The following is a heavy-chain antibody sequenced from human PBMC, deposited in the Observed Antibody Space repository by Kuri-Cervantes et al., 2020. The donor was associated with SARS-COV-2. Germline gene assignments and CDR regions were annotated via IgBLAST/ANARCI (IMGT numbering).Heavy chain of an antibody. V-gene: IGHV4-39*01. J-gene: IGHJ5*02. CDR3: ARQMMSSITIFGVVITINWFDP. Sequence: ESLKISCTVSGGSISSYYWGWIRQPPGKGLEWIGSIYYSGSTYYNPSLKSRVTISLDTSKIQFFLQLSSVTAADTAVYYCARQMMSSITIFGVVITINWFDPWGQGTLVTVSS. CDR2: IYYSGST. D-gene: IGHD3-3*01. CDR1: GGSISSYY.